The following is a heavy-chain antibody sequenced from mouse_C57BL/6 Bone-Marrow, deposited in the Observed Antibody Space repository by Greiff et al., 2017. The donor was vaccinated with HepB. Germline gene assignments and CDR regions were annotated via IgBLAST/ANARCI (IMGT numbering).Heavy chain of an antibody. CDR3: ARALWDPLDY. J-gene: IGHJ2*01. V-gene: IGHV3-6*01. CDR1: GYSITSGYY. Sequence: EVQLQESGPGLVKPSQSLSLTCSVTGYSITSGYYWDWIRQFPGNRLEWMGYISYDGSNNYNPSLKNRISFTLDTSKSQFFLKLNSVTTEDTATYYCARALWDPLDYWGQGTTLTVSS. CDR2: ISYDGSN. D-gene: IGHD4-1*01.